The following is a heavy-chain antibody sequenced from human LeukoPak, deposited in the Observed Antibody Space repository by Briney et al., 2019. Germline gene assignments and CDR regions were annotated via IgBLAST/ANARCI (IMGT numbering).Heavy chain of an antibody. J-gene: IGHJ4*02. V-gene: IGHV3-23*01. D-gene: IGHD4-17*01. CDR3: AKSATTVTSNFDY. Sequence: ETLSLTCTVSGGSISSGVYYWSWVRQAPGKGLEWVSGISGSGGGTFYADSVRGRFTISRDNSKNTVYLQMNSLRAEDTAVYYCAKSATTVTSNFDYWGQGTLVTVSS. CDR2: ISGSGGGT. CDR1: GGSISSGVYY.